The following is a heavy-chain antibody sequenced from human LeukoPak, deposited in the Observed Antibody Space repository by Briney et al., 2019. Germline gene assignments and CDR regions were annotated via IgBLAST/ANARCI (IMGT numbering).Heavy chain of an antibody. V-gene: IGHV5-51*01. CDR2: IYPGDSDT. CDR1: GYSFTSYW. Sequence: GESLKISCKGSGYSFTSYWIGWVRQMPGKGLEWMGIIYPGDSDTRYGPSFQGQVTISADKSISTAYLQWSSLKASDTAMYYCARRPVYYYDSSGYPAYYFDYWGQGTLVTVSS. D-gene: IGHD3-22*01. J-gene: IGHJ4*02. CDR3: ARRPVYYYDSSGYPAYYFDY.